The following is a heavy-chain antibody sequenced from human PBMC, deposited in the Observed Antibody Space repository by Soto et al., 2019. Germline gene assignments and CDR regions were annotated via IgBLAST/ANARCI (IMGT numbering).Heavy chain of an antibody. CDR2: IIPTFGTA. J-gene: IGHJ6*02. CDR1: GGTFSSYA. CDR3: ARGEYSSSWYGAYYYYYGMDV. D-gene: IGHD6-13*01. Sequence: SVKVSCKASGGTFSSYAISWVRQAPGQGLEWMGGIIPTFGTANYAQKFQGRVTITADESTSTAYMELSSLRSEDTAVYYCARGEYSSSWYGAYYYYYGMDVWGQGTTVTVSS. V-gene: IGHV1-69*13.